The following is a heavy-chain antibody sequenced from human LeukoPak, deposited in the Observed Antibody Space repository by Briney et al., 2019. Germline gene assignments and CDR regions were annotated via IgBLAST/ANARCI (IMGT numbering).Heavy chain of an antibody. CDR1: GFTFSSYA. CDR2: ISGSGGST. D-gene: IGHD1-1*01. J-gene: IGHJ4*02. CDR3: AKQTRTTTAPDY. V-gene: IGHV3-23*01. Sequence: GGSLRLSCAASGFTFSSYAMSWVRQAPGKGLDWVSAISGSGGSTYYADSLKGRFTISRDSSKNTLYLQTNSLRAEDTAVYYCAKQTRTTTAPDYWGQGTLVTVSS.